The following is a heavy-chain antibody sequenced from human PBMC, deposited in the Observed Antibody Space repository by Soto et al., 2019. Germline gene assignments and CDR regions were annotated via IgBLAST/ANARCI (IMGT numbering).Heavy chain of an antibody. CDR1: GDSISNYY. Sequence: SETLSLTCTVSGDSISNYYWSWIRQPPGRGLEWIGYIHDSGNINYNPSLKSRVTISVHTSKNQFSLKLSSVTAADTAVYYCARPNCAGDCNSGYGYLDVWGQGTTVTAP. CDR2: IHDSGNI. CDR3: ARPNCAGDCNSGYGYLDV. D-gene: IGHD2-21*02. J-gene: IGHJ6*02. V-gene: IGHV4-59*08.